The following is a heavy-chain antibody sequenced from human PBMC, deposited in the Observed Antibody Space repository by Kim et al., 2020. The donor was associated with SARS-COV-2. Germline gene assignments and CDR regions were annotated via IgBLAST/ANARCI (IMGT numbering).Heavy chain of an antibody. D-gene: IGHD2-15*01. CDR1: GGSFSGYY. CDR3: ARGGGYCSGGSCYWNYYYYYMDV. CDR2: INHSGST. V-gene: IGHV4-34*01. J-gene: IGHJ6*03. Sequence: SETLSLTCAVYGGSFSGYYWSWIRQPPGKGLEWIGEINHSGSTNYNPSLKSRVTISVDTSKNQFSLKLSSVTAADTAVYYCARGGGYCSGGSCYWNYYYYYMDVWGKGTTVTVSS.